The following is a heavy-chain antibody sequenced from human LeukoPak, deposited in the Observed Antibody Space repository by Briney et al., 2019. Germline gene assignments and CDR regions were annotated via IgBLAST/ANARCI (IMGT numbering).Heavy chain of an antibody. V-gene: IGHV1-18*01. J-gene: IGHJ4*02. CDR3: ARAPQQLASRVDF. Sequence: ASVKVSCKASGYTFGSYAISWVRQAPGQELEWMGWISAYNGDTNFAQKFQGRVTMTTDTSTSTAYMELRSLRSDDTAVYYCARAPQQLASRVDFWGQGTLVTVSS. CDR2: ISAYNGDT. CDR1: GYTFGSYA. D-gene: IGHD6-13*01.